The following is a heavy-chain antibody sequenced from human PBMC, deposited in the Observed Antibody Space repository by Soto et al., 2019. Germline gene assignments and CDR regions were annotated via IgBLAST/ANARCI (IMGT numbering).Heavy chain of an antibody. Sequence: GGSLRLSCAASGFTFSSYEMNWVRQAPGKGLEWVAAISGTGARTFYDDSVKGRFTISRDNSMNTLYLQMNSLRADDTAVYYCALRKSGSYFDYWGQGTLVTVSS. CDR1: GFTFSSYE. J-gene: IGHJ4*02. CDR3: ALRKSGSYFDY. V-gene: IGHV3-23*01. CDR2: ISGTGART. D-gene: IGHD1-26*01.